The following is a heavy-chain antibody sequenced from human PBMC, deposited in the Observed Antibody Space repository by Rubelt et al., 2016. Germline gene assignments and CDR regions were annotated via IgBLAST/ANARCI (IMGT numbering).Heavy chain of an antibody. V-gene: IGHV3-74*01. CDR2: INSVGSIT. J-gene: IGHJ4*02. CDR3: VSSSLDY. D-gene: IGHD6-13*01. CDR1: GFTLSSYW. Sequence: EVQLVESGGGLVQPGGSLRLSCAASGFTLSSYWLPWVRQAPGKGLVWVSRINSVGSITRYADSVKGRFTISRDNAKKTLYLPMNSLRAEDTAVYYCVSSSLDYWGQGTLVTVSS.